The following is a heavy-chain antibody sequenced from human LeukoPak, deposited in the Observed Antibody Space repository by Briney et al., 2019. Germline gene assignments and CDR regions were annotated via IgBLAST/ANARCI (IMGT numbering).Heavy chain of an antibody. CDR3: ARGCPNALDYYYLDY. Sequence: SETLSLTCAVYGGSFSGYYWSWIRQPPGKGLEWIGEVNHSGSTSYNPSLKSRVTVSVDTSKNQISLKLSSVTAADTAMYYCARGCPNALDYYYLDYWGQGNLDTVSS. CDR2: VNHSGST. V-gene: IGHV4-34*01. CDR1: GGSFSGYY. D-gene: IGHD4/OR15-4a*01. J-gene: IGHJ4*02.